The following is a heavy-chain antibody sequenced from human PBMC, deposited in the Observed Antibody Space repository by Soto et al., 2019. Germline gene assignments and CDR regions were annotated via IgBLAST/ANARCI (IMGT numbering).Heavy chain of an antibody. CDR1: GFTFSSYA. J-gene: IGHJ4*02. CDR2: ISGSGGST. CDR3: AKDAYYDYIWGSYRYPGIDY. D-gene: IGHD3-16*02. Sequence: GGSLRLSCAASGFTFSSYAMSWVRQAPGKGLEWVSAISGSGGSTYYADSVKGRFTISRDNSKNTLYLQMNSLRAEDTAVYYCAKDAYYDYIWGSYRYPGIDYWGQGTLVTVSS. V-gene: IGHV3-23*01.